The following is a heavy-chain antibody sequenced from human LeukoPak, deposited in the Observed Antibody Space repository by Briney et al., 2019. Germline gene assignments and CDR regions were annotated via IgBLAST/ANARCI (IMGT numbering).Heavy chain of an antibody. D-gene: IGHD6-19*01. CDR2: INPNSGGT. CDR3: AKAVTGYSSGYDAFDI. Sequence: GASVKVSCKASGGTFSSYAISWVRQAPGQGLEWMGWINPNSGGTNYAQKFQGRVTMTRDTSISTAYMELSRLRSDDTAVYYCAKAVTGYSSGYDAFDIWGQGTMVTVSS. J-gene: IGHJ3*02. CDR1: GGTFSSYA. V-gene: IGHV1-2*02.